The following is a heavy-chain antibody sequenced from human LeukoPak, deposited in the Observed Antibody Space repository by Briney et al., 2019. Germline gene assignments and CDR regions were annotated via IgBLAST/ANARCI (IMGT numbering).Heavy chain of an antibody. V-gene: IGHV3-21*01. Sequence: PGGSLRLSCAASGFTFSSYSMNWVRQAPGKGLEWGSSISSSSSYIYYADSVKGRFTISRDNAKNSLYLQMNSLRAEDTAVYYCARERSYDSSGFDYWGQGTLVTVSS. J-gene: IGHJ4*02. CDR3: ARERSYDSSGFDY. CDR1: GFTFSSYS. CDR2: ISSSSSYI. D-gene: IGHD3-22*01.